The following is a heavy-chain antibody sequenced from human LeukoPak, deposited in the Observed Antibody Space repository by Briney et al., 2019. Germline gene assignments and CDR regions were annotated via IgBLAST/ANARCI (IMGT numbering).Heavy chain of an antibody. D-gene: IGHD3-10*01. J-gene: IGHJ4*02. V-gene: IGHV3-21*01. Sequence: PGGSLRLSCAASGFTFSSYSMNWVRQAPGKGLEWVSSISSSSSYIYYADSVKGRFTIPRDNAKNSLYLQMNSLRAEDTAVYYCARVSYGSGSSAFDYWGQGTLVTVSS. CDR2: ISSSSSYI. CDR1: GFTFSSYS. CDR3: ARVSYGSGSSAFDY.